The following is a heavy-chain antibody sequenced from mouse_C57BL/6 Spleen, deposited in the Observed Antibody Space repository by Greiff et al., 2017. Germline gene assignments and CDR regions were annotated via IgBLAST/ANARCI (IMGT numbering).Heavy chain of an antibody. J-gene: IGHJ2*01. CDR1: GYSFTGYY. CDR2: INPSTGGT. CDR3: AIFYYGSSLDY. V-gene: IGHV1-42*01. D-gene: IGHD1-1*01. Sequence: EVQLQESGPELVKPGASVKISCKASGYSFTGYYMNWVKQSPEKSLEWIGEINPSTGGTTYNQKFKAKATLTVDKSSSTADMQLKSLTSEDSAVYYCAIFYYGSSLDYWGPGTTLTVSS.